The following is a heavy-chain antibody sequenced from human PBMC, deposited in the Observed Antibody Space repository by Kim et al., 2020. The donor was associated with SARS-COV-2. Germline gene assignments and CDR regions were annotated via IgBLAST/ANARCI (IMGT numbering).Heavy chain of an antibody. Sequence: NPSLKSRVTISVDTSKNQFSLKLSSVTAADTAVYYCARRGQIAAAGHFDYWGQGTLVTVSS. CDR3: ARRGQIAAAGHFDY. V-gene: IGHV4-39*01. J-gene: IGHJ4*02. D-gene: IGHD6-13*01.